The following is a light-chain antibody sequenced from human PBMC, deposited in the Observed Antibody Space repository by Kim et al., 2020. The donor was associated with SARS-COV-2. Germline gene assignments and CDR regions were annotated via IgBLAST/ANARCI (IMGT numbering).Light chain of an antibody. V-gene: IGKV3D-11*02. CDR2: DAA. Sequence: PVEGATLPCRASHNVSINLACYQQTPRPAPRLLLNDAAIRAAGIPDRFSGSGSGTDFTLTIGGLAPEDFAIYYCQQRGSWHPALTFGGGTKVDIK. J-gene: IGKJ4*01. CDR3: QQRGSWHPALT. CDR1: HNVSIN.